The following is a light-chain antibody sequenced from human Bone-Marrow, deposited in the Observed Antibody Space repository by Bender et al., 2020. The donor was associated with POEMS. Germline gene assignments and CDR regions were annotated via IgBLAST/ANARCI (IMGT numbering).Light chain of an antibody. Sequence: QSDLTQPPSASGSPGQSVTISCTGTNSNVGIYNLVSWFQQYPGKAPKLVIYEVNKRPSGVPDRFSGSKSGTSASLAISGLQSEDEADYYCAAWEDSLNGWVFGGGTKLTVL. CDR2: EVN. CDR1: NSNVGIYNL. CDR3: AAWEDSLNGWV. J-gene: IGLJ3*02. V-gene: IGLV2-8*01.